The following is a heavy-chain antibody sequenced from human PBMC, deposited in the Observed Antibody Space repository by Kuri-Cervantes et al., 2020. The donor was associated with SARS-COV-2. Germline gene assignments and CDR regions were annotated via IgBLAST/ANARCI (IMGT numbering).Heavy chain of an antibody. CDR1: EFSFSGYA. CDR2: ISAGGDTV. CDR3: AKVIYNSDSSTLGRFDF. D-gene: IGHD6-13*01. V-gene: IGHV3-23*01. Sequence: GGSLRLSCAASEFSFSGYAMSWVRQAPGKGLERVSAISAGGDTVLSADSVRGRFTISRDNSKNTLYLQTNSRRAEDTAISYGAKVIYNSDSSTLGRFDFWGLGTLVTVSS. J-gene: IGHJ4*02.